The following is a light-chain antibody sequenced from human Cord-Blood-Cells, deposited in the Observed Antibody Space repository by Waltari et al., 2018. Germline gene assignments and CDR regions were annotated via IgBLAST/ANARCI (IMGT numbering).Light chain of an antibody. Sequence: DIQMTQSPSTLSASVGDRVTITCRASQSISSWLAWYQQKPGKAPKLLIYDASSLESGVPSRFSGSGSGTEFTLTISSLQPDDFATYYCQQYNSYSWTVGLGTKVKIK. V-gene: IGKV1-5*01. CDR2: DAS. J-gene: IGKJ1*01. CDR1: QSISSW. CDR3: QQYNSYSWT.